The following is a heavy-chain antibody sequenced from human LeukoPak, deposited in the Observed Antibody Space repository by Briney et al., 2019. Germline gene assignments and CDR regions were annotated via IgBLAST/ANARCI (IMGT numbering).Heavy chain of an antibody. CDR3: ALLVAAPAYFDY. J-gene: IGHJ4*02. CDR1: GGSISSNSDY. V-gene: IGHV4-39*01. D-gene: IGHD6-13*01. Sequence: PSETLPLTCTVSGGSISSNSDYWGWIRQPPGKGLEWIGSIYYSGNTYYNSTLKSRVTISIDTSKNQFSLKLTSVTAADTAVYYCALLVAAPAYFDYWGQGTLVTVSS. CDR2: IYYSGNT.